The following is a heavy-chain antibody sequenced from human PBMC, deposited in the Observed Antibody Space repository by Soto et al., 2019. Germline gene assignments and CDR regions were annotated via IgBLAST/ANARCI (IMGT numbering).Heavy chain of an antibody. D-gene: IGHD1-26*01. CDR1: GFTFSSYG. Sequence: QPGGSLRLSCAASGFTFSSYGMHWVRQAPGKGLEWVAVISYDGSNKYYADSVKGRFTISRDNSKNTLYLQMNSLRAEDTAVYYCANTRGSYYMIDYFDYWGQGTLVTVSS. V-gene: IGHV3-30*18. J-gene: IGHJ4*02. CDR2: ISYDGSNK. CDR3: ANTRGSYYMIDYFDY.